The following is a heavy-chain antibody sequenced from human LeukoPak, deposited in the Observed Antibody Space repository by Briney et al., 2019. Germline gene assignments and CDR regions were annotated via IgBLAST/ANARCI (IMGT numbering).Heavy chain of an antibody. V-gene: IGHV3-21*01. CDR2: INNDGSYI. D-gene: IGHD3-22*01. CDR3: ASSYYDSSGYSDY. CDR1: GFIFSNSA. J-gene: IGHJ4*02. Sequence: GGSLRLSCAASGFIFSNSAMNWVRQAPGKGLEWVSSINNDGSYIYYAGSVKGRFTISRDNSKNTLYLQMNSLRAEDTAVYYCASSYYDSSGYSDYWGQGTLVNVSS.